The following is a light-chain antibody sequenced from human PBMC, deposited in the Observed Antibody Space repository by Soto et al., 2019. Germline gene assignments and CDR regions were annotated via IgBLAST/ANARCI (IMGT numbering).Light chain of an antibody. V-gene: IGKV3-11*01. CDR3: QQRHMWPIT. J-gene: IGKJ5*01. Sequence: EVVLTQSPVTLSLSPAERATLSCRASQSFRGLLAWYQQKPGQAPRLLIYEAYNRATGIPPRFSGSGSGTDFTLTISSLEPEDSAVDYCQQRHMWPITFGQGTRLEIK. CDR1: QSFRGL. CDR2: EAY.